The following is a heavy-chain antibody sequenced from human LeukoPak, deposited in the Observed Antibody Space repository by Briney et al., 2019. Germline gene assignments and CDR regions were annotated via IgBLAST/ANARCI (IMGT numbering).Heavy chain of an antibody. D-gene: IGHD3-10*01. J-gene: IGHJ4*02. CDR2: IYTSGST. V-gene: IGHV4-4*07. Sequence: SETLSLTCTVSGGSISSYYWSWIRQPAGKGLEWIGRIYTSGSTNYNPSLKSRVTMSVDTSKSQFSLKLRSVTAADTAVYYCARDGILYGSGSYYNPIYFDYWGQGTLVTVSS. CDR1: GGSISSYY. CDR3: ARDGILYGSGSYYNPIYFDY.